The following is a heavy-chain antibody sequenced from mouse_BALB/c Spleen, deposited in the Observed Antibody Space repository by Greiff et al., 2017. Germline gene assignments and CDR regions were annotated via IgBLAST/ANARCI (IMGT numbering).Heavy chain of an antibody. V-gene: IGHV1-37*01. CDR3: GGGTTVVPDYYAMDY. D-gene: IGHD1-1*01. Sequence: EVQLQQSGPELVKPGASVKISCKASGYSFTGYFMNWVKQSHGKSLEWIGRINPYNGDTFYNQKFKGKATLTVDKSSSTAHMELLSLTSEDSAVYYCGGGTTVVPDYYAMDYWGQGTSVTVSS. J-gene: IGHJ4*01. CDR1: GYSFTGYF. CDR2: INPYNGDT.